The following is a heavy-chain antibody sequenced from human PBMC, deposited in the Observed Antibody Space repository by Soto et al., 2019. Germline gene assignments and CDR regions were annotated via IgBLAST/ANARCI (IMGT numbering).Heavy chain of an antibody. D-gene: IGHD2-2*02. Sequence: EVQLVESGGGLVKPGGSLRLSCAASGFTFSNAWMSWVRQAPGKGLECVGRIKSKTEGGTTDYAAPVKGRFTISRDDSKHTVYVQMNSLKTEDTAVYYCTTAAIVVVPTAIRRFDPWGQGTLVTVSS. CDR3: TTAAIVVVPTAIRRFDP. CDR1: GFTFSNAW. J-gene: IGHJ5*02. CDR2: IKSKTEGGTT. V-gene: IGHV3-15*01.